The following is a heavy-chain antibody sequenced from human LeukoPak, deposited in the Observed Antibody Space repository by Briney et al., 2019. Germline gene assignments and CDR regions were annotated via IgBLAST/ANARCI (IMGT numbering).Heavy chain of an antibody. Sequence: ASVKVSCKASGYTFTVYYMHWVRQAPGQGLEWMGWINPNSGGTNYAQKFQGRVTMARDTSISTAYMELSRLRSDDTAVYYCARGDVLLWFGEFHSWNDARWFDPWGQGTLVTVSS. CDR1: GYTFTVYY. V-gene: IGHV1-2*02. D-gene: IGHD3-10*01. J-gene: IGHJ5*02. CDR3: ARGDVLLWFGEFHSWNDARWFDP. CDR2: INPNSGGT.